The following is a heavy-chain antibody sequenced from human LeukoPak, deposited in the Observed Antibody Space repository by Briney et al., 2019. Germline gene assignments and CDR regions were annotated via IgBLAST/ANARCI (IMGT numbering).Heavy chain of an antibody. CDR1: GGSISSSSYY. V-gene: IGHV4-39*01. D-gene: IGHD6-13*01. J-gene: IGHJ4*02. CDR2: IYYSGST. CDR3: ARLLYSSSWYWDYFDY. Sequence: PSETLSLTCTVSGGSISSSSYYWGWIRQPPGKGLEWIGSIYYSGSTYYNPSLKSRVTISVDTSKNQFSLKLSSVTAADTAVYHCARLLYSSSWYWDYFDYWGQGTLVTVSS.